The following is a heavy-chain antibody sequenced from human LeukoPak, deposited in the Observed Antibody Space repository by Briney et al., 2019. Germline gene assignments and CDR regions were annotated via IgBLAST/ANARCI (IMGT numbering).Heavy chain of an antibody. CDR3: ARGVYSSGLYYYMDV. V-gene: IGHV1-2*02. Sequence: ASVKVSCKASGYTFTGYYMHWVRQAPGQGLEWMGWINPNSGGTDYAQKFQGRVTMTRDTSISTAYTELSSLRSDDTAVYYCARGVYSSGLYYYMDVWGKGTTVTVSS. D-gene: IGHD6-19*01. CDR2: INPNSGGT. J-gene: IGHJ6*03. CDR1: GYTFTGYY.